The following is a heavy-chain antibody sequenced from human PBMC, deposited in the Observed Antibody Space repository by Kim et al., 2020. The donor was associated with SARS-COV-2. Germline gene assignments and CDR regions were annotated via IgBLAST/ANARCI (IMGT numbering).Heavy chain of an antibody. J-gene: IGHJ5*02. CDR3: ARGALRYFPNWFDP. V-gene: IGHV1-8*01. D-gene: IGHD3-9*01. CDR1: GYTFTSYD. Sequence: ASVKVSCKASGYTFTSYDINWVRQATGQGLEWMGWMNPNSGNTGYAQKFQGRVTMTRNTSISTAYMELSSLRSEDTAVYYCARGALRYFPNWFDPWGQGTLVTVSS. CDR2: MNPNSGNT.